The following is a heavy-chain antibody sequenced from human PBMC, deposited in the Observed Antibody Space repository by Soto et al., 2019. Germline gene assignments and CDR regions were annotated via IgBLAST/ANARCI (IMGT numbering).Heavy chain of an antibody. Sequence: ASVKVSCKPSGYTFTSYDINWVRQATGQGLEWMGWMNPNSGNTGYAQKFQGRVTMTRNTSISTAYMELSSLRSEDTAVYYCARGLRYCTNGVCYSYYYYYMDVWGKGTTVTVSS. V-gene: IGHV1-8*01. D-gene: IGHD2-8*01. CDR2: MNPNSGNT. CDR1: GYTFTSYD. CDR3: ARGLRYCTNGVCYSYYYYYMDV. J-gene: IGHJ6*03.